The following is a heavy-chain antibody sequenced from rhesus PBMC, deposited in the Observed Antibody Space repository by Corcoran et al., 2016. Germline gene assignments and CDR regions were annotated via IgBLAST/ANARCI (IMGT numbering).Heavy chain of an antibody. Sequence: QLQLQESGPGLVKPSETLSLTCAVSGGSISSNYWSWIRQPPGKGLEGIGRISGRGGGTDHHPSLKSRVTISTDTSKNQFSLKLSSVTAADTAVYYCARIVPNLDWYFDIWGPGTPITISS. CDR2: ISGRGGGT. D-gene: IGHD2-2*01. CDR3: ARIVPNLDWYFDI. CDR1: GGSISSNY. V-gene: IGHV4-173*01. J-gene: IGHJ2*01.